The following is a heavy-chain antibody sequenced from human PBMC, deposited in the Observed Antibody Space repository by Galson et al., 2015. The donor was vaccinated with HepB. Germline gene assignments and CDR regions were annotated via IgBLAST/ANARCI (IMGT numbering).Heavy chain of an antibody. V-gene: IGHV1-69*06. CDR3: ARESPTGTTSDY. CDR2: IIPIFGTA. J-gene: IGHJ4*02. D-gene: IGHD1-7*01. CDR1: GGTFSSYA. Sequence: SVKVSCKASGGTFSSYAISWVRQAPGQGLEWMGGIIPIFGTANYAQKFQGRVTITADKSTSTAYMELSSLRSEDTAVYYCARESPTGTTSDYWGQGTLVTVSS.